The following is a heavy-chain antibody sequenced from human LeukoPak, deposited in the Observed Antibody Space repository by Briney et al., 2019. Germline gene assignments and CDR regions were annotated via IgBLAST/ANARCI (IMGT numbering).Heavy chain of an antibody. CDR1: GYTFTSYD. D-gene: IGHD2-2*03. J-gene: IGHJ4*02. V-gene: IGHV1-8*01. CDR3: ARSGEPGYCSGTSCYAEGY. Sequence: GASVKVSCKASGYTFTSYDINWVRQASGQGLEWMGWMNPNSGNTGYAQKFQGRVTMTRSTSISTAYMELTNLDPEDTAVYYCARSGEPGYCSGTSCYAEGYWGQGTPVTVSS. CDR2: MNPNSGNT.